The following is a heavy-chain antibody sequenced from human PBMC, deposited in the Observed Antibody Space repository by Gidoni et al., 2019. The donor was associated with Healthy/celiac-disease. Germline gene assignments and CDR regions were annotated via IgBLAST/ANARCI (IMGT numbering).Heavy chain of an antibody. V-gene: IGHV1-18*01. J-gene: IGHJ4*02. Sequence: QVQLVQSGAEVKKPGASVKVSCKASGYTFTSYGISWVRQDPGKGLEWLGWISAYNFNTNDAQKLQGIVTMTTDTSTSTAYMELRSLRSDDTAVYYCARKRGTTPTYYFDYWGQGTLVTVSS. CDR1: GYTFTSYG. CDR3: ARKRGTTPTYYFDY. CDR2: ISAYNFNT. D-gene: IGHD1-7*01.